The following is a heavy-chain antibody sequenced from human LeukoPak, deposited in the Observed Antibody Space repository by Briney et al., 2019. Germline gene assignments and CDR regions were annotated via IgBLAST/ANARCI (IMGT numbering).Heavy chain of an antibody. D-gene: IGHD3-22*01. Sequence: GGSLRLSCAASGFTASSNYMSWVRQAPGKGLEWVSVIYSGGSTYYADAVKGRFTISRDNAKNSLYLQMNSLRAEDTAVYYCARDRVTYYDSTPLGYWGQGTLVTVSS. J-gene: IGHJ4*02. CDR1: GFTASSNY. CDR2: IYSGGST. CDR3: ARDRVTYYDSTPLGY. V-gene: IGHV3-66*01.